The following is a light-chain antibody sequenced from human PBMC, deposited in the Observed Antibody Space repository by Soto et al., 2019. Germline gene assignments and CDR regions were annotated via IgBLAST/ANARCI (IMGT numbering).Light chain of an antibody. CDR2: DTF. CDR3: LLVYSGTIV. J-gene: IGLJ2*01. Sequence: QAVVTQEPSLTVSPGGTVTLTCGSSGGAVTSGHYPYWFQQRPGQAPRTLIHDTFNKQPWTPARFSGSLLGGQAALTLSGAQPEDEADYYCLLVYSGTIVFGGGTKLTVL. CDR1: GGAVTSGHY. V-gene: IGLV7-46*01.